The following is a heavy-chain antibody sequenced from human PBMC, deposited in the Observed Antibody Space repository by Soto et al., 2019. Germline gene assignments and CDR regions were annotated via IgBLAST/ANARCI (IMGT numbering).Heavy chain of an antibody. CDR3: ARCPSSLNRFDY. CDR2: ISYDGSNK. J-gene: IGHJ4*02. D-gene: IGHD2-2*01. Sequence: GGSLRLSCAASGFTSSSYSMHWVRQAPGKGLEWVAVISYDGSNKYYADSVTGRFTISRDNSKNTLYLQMTSLRGEDTAVYYCARCPSSLNRFDYWGQGTLVTVSS. V-gene: IGHV3-30-3*01. CDR1: GFTSSSYS.